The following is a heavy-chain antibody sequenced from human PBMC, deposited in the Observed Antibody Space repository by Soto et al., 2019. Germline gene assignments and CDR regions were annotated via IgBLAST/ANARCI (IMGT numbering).Heavy chain of an antibody. CDR2: ISAYNGNT. D-gene: IGHD6-19*01. V-gene: IGHV1-18*04. Sequence: ASVKVSCKASGYTFTIYGISWVRHAPGQGLEWMGWISAYNGNTNYAQKLQGRVTMTTDTSTSTAYMELRSLRSDDTAVYYCARDREGSGWYFRYYYYYGMDVWGQGTTVTVSS. J-gene: IGHJ6*02. CDR3: ARDREGSGWYFRYYYYYGMDV. CDR1: GYTFTIYG.